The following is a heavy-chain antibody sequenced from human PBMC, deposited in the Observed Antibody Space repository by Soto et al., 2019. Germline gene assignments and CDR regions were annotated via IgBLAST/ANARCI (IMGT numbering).Heavy chain of an antibody. CDR3: ASPTQGGMDV. CDR2: IDPSDSYT. V-gene: IGHV5-10-1*01. J-gene: IGHJ6*02. Sequence: GESLKISCKGSGYSFTSYWISWVRQMPGKGLEWMGRIDPSDSYTNYSPSSQGHVTISADKSISTAYLQWSSLKASDTAMYYCASPTQGGMDVWGQGTTVTVSS. CDR1: GYSFTSYW.